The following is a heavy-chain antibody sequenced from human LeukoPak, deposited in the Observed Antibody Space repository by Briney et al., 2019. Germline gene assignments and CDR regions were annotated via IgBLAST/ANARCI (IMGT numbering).Heavy chain of an antibody. D-gene: IGHD2-2*01. V-gene: IGHV3-11*01. J-gene: IGHJ6*03. CDR1: GFTFRDYY. Sequence: GGSLRLSCAASGFTFRDYYMSWVRQAPGEGLEWVSYISTSGSSIYYADSVKGRFTTSRDNAKNSLYLQMNSLRAEDTAVYYCANPPYCSSTSCYQDAYYYYYMDVWGKGTTVTVSS. CDR3: ANPPYCSSTSCYQDAYYYYYMDV. CDR2: ISTSGSSI.